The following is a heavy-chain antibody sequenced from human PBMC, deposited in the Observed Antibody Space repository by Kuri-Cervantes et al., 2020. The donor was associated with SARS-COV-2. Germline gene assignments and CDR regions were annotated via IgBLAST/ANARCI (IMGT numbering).Heavy chain of an antibody. CDR2: ITDDGGST. Sequence: GESLKISCAASGITFSSYAMSWVRQAPGKGLEWVSAITDDGGSTYYADSVKGRFTISRDNSKNTLYLQMNSLRAEDTAVYYCARDTGYCGGDCSAFDIWGQGTMVTVSS. CDR1: GITFSSYA. CDR3: ARDTGYCGGDCSAFDI. J-gene: IGHJ3*02. D-gene: IGHD2-21*02. V-gene: IGHV3-23*01.